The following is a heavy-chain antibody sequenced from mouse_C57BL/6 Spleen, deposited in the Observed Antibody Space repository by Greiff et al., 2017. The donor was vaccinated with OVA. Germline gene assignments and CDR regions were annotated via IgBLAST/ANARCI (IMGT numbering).Heavy chain of an antibody. D-gene: IGHD2-4*01. CDR3: ASPYDYQAWFAY. J-gene: IGHJ3*01. CDR2: ISDGGSYT. V-gene: IGHV5-4*03. CDR1: GFTFSSYA. Sequence: EVMLVESGGGLVKPGGSLKLSCAASGFTFSSYAMSWVRQTPEKRLEWVATISDGGSYTYYPDNVKGRFTISRDNAKNNLYLQMSHLKSEDTAMYYCASPYDYQAWFAYWGQGTLVTVSA.